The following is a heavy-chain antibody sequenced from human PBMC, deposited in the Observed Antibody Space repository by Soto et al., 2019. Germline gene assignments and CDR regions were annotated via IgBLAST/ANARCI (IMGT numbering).Heavy chain of an antibody. CDR3: ARALPPYYYETASRHNWFDP. CDR2: IYYSGST. J-gene: IGHJ5*02. D-gene: IGHD3-22*01. Sequence: QVQLQESGPGLVKPSQTLCLSCAVSGGSISSGDYYWSWIRQPPGKGLEWIGYIYYSGSTYYNPSLKSRVTISVDTSKNQFSLKLSSVTAADTAVYYCARALPPYYYETASRHNWFDPWGQATLVTVSS. V-gene: IGHV4-30-4*01. CDR1: GGSISSGDYY.